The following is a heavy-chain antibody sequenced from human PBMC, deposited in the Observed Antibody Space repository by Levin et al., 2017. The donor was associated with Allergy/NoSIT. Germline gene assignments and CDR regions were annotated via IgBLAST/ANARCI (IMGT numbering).Heavy chain of an antibody. J-gene: IGHJ4*02. Sequence: GGSLRLSCTASGFTFTAYSMTWVRQAPGKGLDWISYVSPTTGTTYYADSVRGRFTISSDNAKSSVYLQMNSLRAEDTAVYYCARVRTTTYSYGYGEFDFWGQGTLVTVSS. D-gene: IGHD5-18*01. V-gene: IGHV3-48*01. CDR2: VSPTTGTT. CDR1: GFTFTAYS. CDR3: ARVRTTTYSYGYGEFDF.